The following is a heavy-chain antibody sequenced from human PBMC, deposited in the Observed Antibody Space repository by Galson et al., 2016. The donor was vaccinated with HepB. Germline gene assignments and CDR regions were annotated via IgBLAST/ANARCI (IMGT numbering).Heavy chain of an antibody. CDR3: ARAGIGGAGRGTVNDQ. D-gene: IGHD3-10*01. CDR2: ISNSGST. J-gene: IGHJ4*01. V-gene: IGHV4-4*08. Sequence: SETLSLTCTVSGVSMTYYYWNWIRQPPGKGLEWIGYISNSGSTNYNPSLKSRVTISIDTSKNRFSLKLTSLTAVDTAVYCCARAGIGGAGRGTVNDQWGQGTLVTVSS. CDR1: GVSMTYYY.